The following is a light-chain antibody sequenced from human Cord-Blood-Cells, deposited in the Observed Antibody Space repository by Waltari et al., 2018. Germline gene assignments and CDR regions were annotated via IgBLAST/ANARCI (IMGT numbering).Light chain of an antibody. J-gene: IGKJ5*01. CDR3: QQYGSSIT. Sequence: EIVLTQSPGTLSLSPGEIATLSCRASQSVSSSYIALYQQKPDQDPRLLIYGASSSATGIPDRFSGSGSGTDFTLTISRLEPEDFAVYYRQQYGSSITFGQGTRLEIK. CDR2: GAS. CDR1: QSVSSSY. V-gene: IGKV3-20*01.